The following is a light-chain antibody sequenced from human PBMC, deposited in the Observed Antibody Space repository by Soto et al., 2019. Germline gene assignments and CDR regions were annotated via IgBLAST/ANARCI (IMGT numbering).Light chain of an antibody. V-gene: IGLV1-44*01. Sequence: QSGLTQPPSASGTPGQRVTISCSGSSSNIGSNSVNWYQQLPGTAPKLLIYSTNQRPSEVPDRFSGSKSDTSASLAISGLQSEDEADYYCAAWDDSLNGEVVFGGGTKVTVL. CDR1: SSNIGSNS. CDR2: STN. CDR3: AAWDDSLNGEVV. J-gene: IGLJ2*01.